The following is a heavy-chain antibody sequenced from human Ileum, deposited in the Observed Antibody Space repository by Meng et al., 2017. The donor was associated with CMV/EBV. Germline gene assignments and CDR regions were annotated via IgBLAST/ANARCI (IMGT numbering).Heavy chain of an antibody. D-gene: IGHD2-2*01. V-gene: IGHV3-74*01. CDR1: GCVFSTYW. CDR3: TRRKVGFDP. J-gene: IGHJ5*02. Sequence: LRLSCAGAGCVFSTYWMHWVRQAPGKGLVWVSRINSDGSSTNYADSVKGRFTISRDNAKNTLYLQMNSLRAEDSAVYYCTRRKVGFDPWGQGTLVTVSS. CDR2: INSDGSST.